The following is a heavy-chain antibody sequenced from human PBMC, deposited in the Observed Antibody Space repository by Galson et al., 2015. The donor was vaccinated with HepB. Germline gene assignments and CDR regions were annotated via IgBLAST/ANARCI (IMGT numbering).Heavy chain of an antibody. V-gene: IGHV1-18*01. D-gene: IGHD3-22*01. CDR1: GYTFTSYG. CDR3: AREYDSSGYHAFDI. CDR2: ISAYNGNT. J-gene: IGHJ3*02. Sequence: SVKVSCKASGYTFTSYGISWVRQAPGQGLEWMGWISAYNGNTNYAQKLQGRVTMTTDTSTSTAYMELRSLRSDDTAVYYCAREYDSSGYHAFDIWGQGTMVTVSS.